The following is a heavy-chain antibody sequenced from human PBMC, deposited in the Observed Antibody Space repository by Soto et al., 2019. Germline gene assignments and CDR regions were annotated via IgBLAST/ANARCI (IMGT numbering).Heavy chain of an antibody. CDR3: ARGAILGSRLYFCFDP. D-gene: IGHD6-13*01. V-gene: IGHV1-69*01. CDR2: IIPMFGTT. J-gene: IGHJ5*02. CDR1: GGTFSRHA. Sequence: QVQLVQSGSEVKMPGSSVKVSCKTSGGTFSRHAINWVRQAPGQGLEWMGGIIPMFGTTNYAQTFKGRVTFRAAESASTAYLELSRLRCEDAAVYYCARGAILGSRLYFCFDPLGQGTLVTVSS.